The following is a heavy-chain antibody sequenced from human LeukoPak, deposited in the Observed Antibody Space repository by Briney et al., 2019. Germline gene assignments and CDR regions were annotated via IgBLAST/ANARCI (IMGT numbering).Heavy chain of an antibody. V-gene: IGHV3-20*01. CDR1: GFTFDDYG. D-gene: IGHD2-2*01. J-gene: IGHJ5*02. CDR3: ARVHQLLSSGGWFDP. CDR2: INWNGGGT. Sequence: PGGSLRLSCAASGFTFDDYGMSWVRQAPGKGLEWVSAINWNGGGTGYADSVKGRFTISRDNAKNSLYLQMNCLRAEDTALYHCARVHQLLSSGGWFDPWGQGTLVTVSS.